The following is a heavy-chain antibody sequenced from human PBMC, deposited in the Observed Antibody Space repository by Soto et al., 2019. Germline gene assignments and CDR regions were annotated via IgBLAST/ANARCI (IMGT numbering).Heavy chain of an antibody. CDR2: MSWDGDT. CDR3: AHRPGAVAFDY. V-gene: IGHV2-5*08. D-gene: IGHD6-19*01. Sequence: TLSLTCTVSGGSISSYYWSWIRQPPGKALEWLALMSWDGDTYYSPSLQSRLTITKDTSKNQVVLTMTNMDPVDTATYYCAHRPGAVAFDYWGQGTLVTVSS. CDR1: GGSISSYYW. J-gene: IGHJ4*02.